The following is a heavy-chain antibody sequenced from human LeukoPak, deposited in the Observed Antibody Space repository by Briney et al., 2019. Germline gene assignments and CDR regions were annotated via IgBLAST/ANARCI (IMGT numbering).Heavy chain of an antibody. CDR3: ARDRPSGVVVPAAKSDPFDP. D-gene: IGHD2-2*01. J-gene: IGHJ5*02. CDR1: GYTFTSYG. CDR2: ISAYNGNT. V-gene: IGHV1-18*01. Sequence: ASVKVSCKASGYTFTSYGISWVRQAPGQGLEWMGWISAYNGNTNYAQKLQGRVTMTTDTSTSTAYMELRSLRSDDTAVYYCARDRPSGVVVPAAKSDPFDPWGQGTLVTVSS.